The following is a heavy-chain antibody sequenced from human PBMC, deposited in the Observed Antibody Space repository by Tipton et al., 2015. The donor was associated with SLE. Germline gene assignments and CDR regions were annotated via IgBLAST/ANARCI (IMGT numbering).Heavy chain of an antibody. Sequence: TLSLTCAVSGVPISSYYWSWLRQPPGQGLEWIGRIYSSGSTNYKSSLQSRVTISLDTSKNHFSLKLSSVTAADTAVYYCARHDTNYGRNWFDPWGQGTLVTVSS. V-gene: IGHV4-4*09. D-gene: IGHD2-8*01. CDR1: GVPISSYY. CDR3: ARHDTNYGRNWFDP. CDR2: IYSSGST. J-gene: IGHJ5*02.